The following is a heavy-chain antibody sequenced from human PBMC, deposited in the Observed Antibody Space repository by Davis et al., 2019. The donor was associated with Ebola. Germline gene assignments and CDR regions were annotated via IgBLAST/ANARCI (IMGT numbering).Heavy chain of an antibody. CDR1: GGSFSGYY. CDR2: INHSGST. CDR3: ARGRRYSYGPPRY. Sequence: GSLRLSCAVYGGSFSGYYWSWIRQPPGKGLEWIGEINHSGSTNYNPSLKSRVTISVDKSKNQFSLKLSPVTAADTAVYYCARGRRYSYGPPRYWGQGTLVTVSS. V-gene: IGHV4-34*01. D-gene: IGHD5-18*01. J-gene: IGHJ4*02.